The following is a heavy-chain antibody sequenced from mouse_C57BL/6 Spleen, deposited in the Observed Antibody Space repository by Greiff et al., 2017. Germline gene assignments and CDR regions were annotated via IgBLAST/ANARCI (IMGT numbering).Heavy chain of an antibody. J-gene: IGHJ2*01. CDR3: ARGKDDYADY. CDR1: GYAFSSSW. CDR2: IYPGDGDT. Sequence: VQVVESGPELVKPGASVKISCKASGYAFSSSWMNWVKQRPGKGLEWIGRIYPGDGDTNYNGKFKGKATLTADKSSSTAYMQLSSLTSEDSAVYFCARGKDDYADYWGQGTTLTVSS. V-gene: IGHV1-82*01. D-gene: IGHD2-4*01.